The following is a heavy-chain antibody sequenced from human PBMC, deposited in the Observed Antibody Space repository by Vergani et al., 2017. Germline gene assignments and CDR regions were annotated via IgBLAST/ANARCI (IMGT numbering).Heavy chain of an antibody. Sequence: QVQLVQSGGGVVQPGGSLRLSCVASGFTFNRFGMRGSPQAPGKGLEWVAYVLFDGSNEYYADSVKGRFIVSRDNSNDALYLQMNSLRTDDTAVYYCARDLAYCHEGSCALWGQGSVVTVSS. CDR3: ARDLAYCHEGSCAL. D-gene: IGHD2-15*01. V-gene: IGHV3-30*02. CDR1: GFTFNRFG. J-gene: IGHJ4*02. CDR2: VLFDGSNE.